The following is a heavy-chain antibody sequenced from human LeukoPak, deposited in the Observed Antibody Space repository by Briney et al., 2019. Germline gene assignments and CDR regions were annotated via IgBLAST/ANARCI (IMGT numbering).Heavy chain of an antibody. Sequence: PSETLSLTCAVSGGSINSHYWGWIRHPPGKGLQWIGDIYYTGKNNYNPSLKSRVTISLDTSKDHLSLNLTSVVAADTAIYYCVRRDTGWNYFDYWGQGILVTVSS. V-gene: IGHV4-59*08. CDR2: IYYTGKN. CDR1: GGSINSHY. D-gene: IGHD6-19*01. CDR3: VRRDTGWNYFDY. J-gene: IGHJ4*02.